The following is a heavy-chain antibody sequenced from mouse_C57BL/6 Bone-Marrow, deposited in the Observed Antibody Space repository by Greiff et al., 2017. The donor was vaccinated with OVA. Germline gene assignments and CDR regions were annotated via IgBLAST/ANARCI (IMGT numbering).Heavy chain of an antibody. Sequence: VHLVESGAELVRPGASVTLSCKASGYTFTDYEMHWVKQTPVHGLEWIGAIDPETGGTAYNQKFKGKAILTADKSSSTAYMELRSLTSEDAAVDYCTRRGLREYYFDYWGQGTTLTVSS. CDR1: GYTFTDYE. D-gene: IGHD1-1*01. CDR3: TRRGLREYYFDY. J-gene: IGHJ2*01. V-gene: IGHV1-15*01. CDR2: IDPETGGT.